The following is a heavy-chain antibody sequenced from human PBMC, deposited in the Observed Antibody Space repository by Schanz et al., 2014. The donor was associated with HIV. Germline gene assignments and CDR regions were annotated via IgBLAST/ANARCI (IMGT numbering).Heavy chain of an antibody. CDR3: TRSFNRGSRAFDAFDI. J-gene: IGHJ3*02. V-gene: IGHV3-33*01. D-gene: IGHD3-10*01. Sequence: QVQLVESGGGVVQPGRSLRLSCVASGFVFNSFGMHWVRQAPGKGLEWVAVISYDRSHKYYADSVKGRFTISRDNSRKTLYLQMNSLRVEDTAVYYCTRSFNRGSRAFDAFDIWGQGTMVTVSS. CDR2: ISYDRSHK. CDR1: GFVFNSFG.